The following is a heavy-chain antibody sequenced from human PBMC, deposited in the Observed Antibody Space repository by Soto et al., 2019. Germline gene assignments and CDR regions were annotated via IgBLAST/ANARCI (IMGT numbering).Heavy chain of an antibody. D-gene: IGHD6-19*01. CDR2: INIDGSTT. Sequence: GGSLRLSCAASGFTFSSHWMHWVRQAPGKGLVWVSRINIDGSTTTYADSVKGRFTISRDNAKNTLYLQMNSLRAEDTAIYYCARDSSGSYWGQGTLVTVSS. V-gene: IGHV3-74*01. CDR1: GFTFSSHW. J-gene: IGHJ4*02. CDR3: ARDSSGSY.